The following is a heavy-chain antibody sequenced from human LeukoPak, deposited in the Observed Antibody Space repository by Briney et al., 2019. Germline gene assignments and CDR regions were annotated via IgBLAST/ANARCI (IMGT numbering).Heavy chain of an antibody. CDR3: ATSIAARHSEIY. CDR1: GFTFSDYY. D-gene: IGHD6-6*01. Sequence: PGGSLRLSCAASGFTFSDYYMNWIRQAPGKGLEWVSYISSSGNTIYDADSVKGRFTISRDNAKNSLYLQMNSLRAEDTAVYYCATSIAARHSEIYWGQGTLVTVSS. J-gene: IGHJ4*02. CDR2: ISSSGNTI. V-gene: IGHV3-11*04.